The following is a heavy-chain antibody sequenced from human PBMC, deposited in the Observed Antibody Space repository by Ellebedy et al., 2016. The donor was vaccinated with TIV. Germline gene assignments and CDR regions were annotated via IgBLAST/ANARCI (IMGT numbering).Heavy chain of an antibody. J-gene: IGHJ6*03. V-gene: IGHV4-31*03. D-gene: IGHD2-2*01. CDR1: GGSISSGGYY. CDR2: IYYSGST. Sequence: SETLSLTXTVSGGSISSGGYYWSWIRQHPGKGLEWIGYIYYSGSTYYNPSLKSRVTISVDTSKNQFSLKLSSVTAADTAVYYCARGQVVVVPAASWYLLGGYYYMDVWGKGTTVTVSS. CDR3: ARGQVVVVPAASWYLLGGYYYMDV.